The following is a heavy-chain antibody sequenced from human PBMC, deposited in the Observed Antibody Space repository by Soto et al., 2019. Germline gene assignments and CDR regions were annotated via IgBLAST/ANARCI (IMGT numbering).Heavy chain of an antibody. V-gene: IGHV1-69*11. D-gene: IGHD3-16*02. CDR3: APHSFSIYYYFLMAL. Sequence: QVQLVQSGAEVKKPGSSVKVSCKASGGTFSSYAISWVRQAPGQGREWMGVIIPILGTANYAHKFQGRVTMTAPQSTSTAYIEPSLLRSPDTSVYYCAPHSFSIYYYFLMALWRQGPTATLS. CDR1: GGTFSSYA. J-gene: IGHJ6*02. CDR2: IIPILGTA.